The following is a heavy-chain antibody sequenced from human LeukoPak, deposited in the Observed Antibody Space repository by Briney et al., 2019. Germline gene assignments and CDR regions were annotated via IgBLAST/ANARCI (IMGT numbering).Heavy chain of an antibody. J-gene: IGHJ4*02. CDR3: AKLRYYDILTGYPDY. V-gene: IGHV3-23*01. D-gene: IGHD3-9*01. CDR1: GFTFSSYA. Sequence: PGGSLRLSCAASGFTFSSYAMSWVRQAPGKWLEWVSAISGSGGSTYYADSVKGRFTISRDNSKNTLYLQMNSLRAEDTAVYYCAKLRYYDILTGYPDYWGQGTLVTVSS. CDR2: ISGSGGST.